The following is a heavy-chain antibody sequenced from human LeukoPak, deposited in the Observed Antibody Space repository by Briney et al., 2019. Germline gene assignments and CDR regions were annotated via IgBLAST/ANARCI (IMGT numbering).Heavy chain of an antibody. V-gene: IGHV3-48*03. CDR1: GFTFSSYE. D-gene: IGHD2-2*01. CDR3: ARADCSSTSCFPNYYYYGMDV. CDR2: ISSSGSTI. Sequence: QSGGSLRLSCAASGFTFSSYEVNWVRQAPGKGLEWVSYISSSGSTIYYADSVKGRFTISRDNAKNSLYLQMNSLRAEDTAVYYCARADCSSTSCFPNYYYYGMDVWGKGTTVTVSS. J-gene: IGHJ6*04.